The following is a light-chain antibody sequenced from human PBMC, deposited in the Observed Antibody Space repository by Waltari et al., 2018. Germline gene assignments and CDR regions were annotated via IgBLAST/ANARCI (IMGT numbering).Light chain of an antibody. Sequence: IQMTQSPSSLSASVGDRVTIPCRASQSISTNLNWYQQKQGKAPKLLFHGASTLQSVVPSRFRGSGAGTDFMLTNSSLQPXXXATYHCQQSYNKWTFGQGTKVEIK. CDR1: QSISTN. V-gene: IGKV1-39*01. CDR2: GAS. J-gene: IGKJ1*01. CDR3: QQSYNKWT.